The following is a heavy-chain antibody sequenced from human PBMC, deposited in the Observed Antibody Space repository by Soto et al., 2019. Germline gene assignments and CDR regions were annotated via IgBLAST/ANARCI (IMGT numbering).Heavy chain of an antibody. CDR3: VGEGVSGMEV. Sequence: QVQLVQSGAEVKKPGASVKVSCKASGYTFTSYDINWGRQATGQGLEWMGWMNPNSANTGYGQKYQGRATTTMNTLISTAYIALTSLRYEDTAVYYYVGEGVSGMEVWGKGNTVIVSS. CDR2: MNPNSANT. D-gene: IGHD3-16*01. V-gene: IGHV1-8*01. CDR1: GYTFTSYD. J-gene: IGHJ6*04.